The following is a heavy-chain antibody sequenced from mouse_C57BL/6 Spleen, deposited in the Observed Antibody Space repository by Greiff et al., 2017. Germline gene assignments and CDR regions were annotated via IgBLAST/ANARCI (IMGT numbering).Heavy chain of an antibody. CDR2: ISYDGSH. J-gene: IGHJ2*01. CDR3: ARGSN. CDR1: GYSITSGYY. V-gene: IGHV3-6*01. Sequence: ESGPGLVKPSQSLSLTCSVTGYSITSGYYWNWIRQFPGNKLEWMGYISYDGSHNYNPSLKNRISITRDTSKNQFFLKLNSVTTEDTATYYCARGSNWGQGTTLTVSS.